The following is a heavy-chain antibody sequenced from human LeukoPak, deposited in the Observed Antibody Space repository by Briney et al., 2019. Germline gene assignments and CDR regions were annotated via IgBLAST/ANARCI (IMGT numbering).Heavy chain of an antibody. V-gene: IGHV4-39*07. CDR2: IYYSGST. CDR3: ARVRDSSGYYYEGFDY. D-gene: IGHD3-22*01. J-gene: IGHJ4*02. Sequence: PSETLSLACTVSGGSISSGSYHWGWIRQPPGKGLEWIGSIYYSGSTYYNPSLKSRVTISVDTSKNQFSLKLSSVTAADTAVYYCARVRDSSGYYYEGFDYWGQGTLVTVSS. CDR1: GGSISSGSYH.